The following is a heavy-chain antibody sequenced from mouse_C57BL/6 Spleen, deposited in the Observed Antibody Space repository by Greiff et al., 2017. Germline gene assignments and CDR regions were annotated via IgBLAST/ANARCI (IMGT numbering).Heavy chain of an antibody. D-gene: IGHD2-10*01. V-gene: IGHV1-59*01. Sequence: VQLQQPGAELVRPGTSVKLSCKASGYTFTSYWMHWVKQRPGQGLEWIGVIDPSDSYTNYNQKFKGKATLTVDTSSSTAYMQLSSLTSEDSAVYYCARNLLAKDYFDYWGQGTTLTVSS. CDR2: IDPSDSYT. CDR1: GYTFTSYW. CDR3: ARNLLAKDYFDY. J-gene: IGHJ2*01.